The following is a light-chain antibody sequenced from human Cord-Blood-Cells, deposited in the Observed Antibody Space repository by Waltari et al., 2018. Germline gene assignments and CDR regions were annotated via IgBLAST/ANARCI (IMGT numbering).Light chain of an antibody. J-gene: IGLJ1*01. Sequence: QSALTQPASVSGSPGQSITIPCTGTSRDVGAYNYVSWYQQHPGKAPKLMIYDVSNRPSGVSNRFSGSKSGNTASLTISGLQAEDEADYYCSSYTSSSTYVFGTGTKVTVL. CDR3: SSYTSSSTYV. V-gene: IGLV2-14*01. CDR2: DVS. CDR1: SRDVGAYNY.